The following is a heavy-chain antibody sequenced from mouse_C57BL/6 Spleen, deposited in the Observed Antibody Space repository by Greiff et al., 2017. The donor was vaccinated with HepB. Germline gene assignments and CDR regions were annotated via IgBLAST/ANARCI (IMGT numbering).Heavy chain of an antibody. CDR2: INPYNGGT. CDR1: GYTFTDYY. Sequence: EVQLQQSGPVLVKPGASVKMSCKASGYTFTDYYMNWVKQSHGKSLEWIGVINPYNGGTSYNQKFKGKATLTVDKSSSTAYMELNSLTSEDSAVYYCARESSNYWFAYWGQGTLVTVSA. J-gene: IGHJ3*01. D-gene: IGHD2-5*01. V-gene: IGHV1-19*01. CDR3: ARESSNYWFAY.